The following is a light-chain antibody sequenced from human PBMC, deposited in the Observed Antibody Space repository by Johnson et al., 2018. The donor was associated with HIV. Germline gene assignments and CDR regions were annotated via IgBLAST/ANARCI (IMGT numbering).Light chain of an antibody. CDR1: SSNIGNNY. V-gene: IGLV1-51*02. Sequence: QSVLTQPPSVSAAPGQKVTISCSGSSSNIGNNYVSWYQQLPGTSPKLLIYEKNKRPSGIPDRFSGSKSGTSATLGITGLQPGDEADYYCGTWDSSLRAYNYVFGSGTKVTVL. J-gene: IGLJ1*01. CDR2: EKN. CDR3: GTWDSSLRAYNYV.